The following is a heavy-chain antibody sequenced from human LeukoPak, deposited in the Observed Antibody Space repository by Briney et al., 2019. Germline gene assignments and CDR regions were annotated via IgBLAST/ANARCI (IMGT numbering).Heavy chain of an antibody. CDR2: ISGSGGST. Sequence: GGSLRLSCTASGFTFSSYGMSWVRQAPGKGLEWVSAISGSGGSTSYADSVRGRFTISRDDASNSLYLQMNSLRAEDTAVYYCVRKLTGTTFFDYWGQGTLVTVSS. CDR1: GFTFSSYG. V-gene: IGHV3-23*01. D-gene: IGHD1-1*01. J-gene: IGHJ4*02. CDR3: VRKLTGTTFFDY.